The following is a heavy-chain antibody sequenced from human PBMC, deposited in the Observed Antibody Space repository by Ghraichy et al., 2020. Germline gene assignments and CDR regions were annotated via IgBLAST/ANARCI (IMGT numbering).Heavy chain of an antibody. CDR3: AREELLWFGAGAELYGMDV. D-gene: IGHD3-10*01. Sequence: GGSLRLSCAASGFTFSSYSMNWVRQAPGKGLEWVSYISSSSSTIYYADSVKGRFTISRDNAKNSLYLQMNSLRDEDTAVYYCAREELLWFGAGAELYGMDVWGQGTTVTVSS. J-gene: IGHJ6*02. CDR2: ISSSSSTI. CDR1: GFTFSSYS. V-gene: IGHV3-48*02.